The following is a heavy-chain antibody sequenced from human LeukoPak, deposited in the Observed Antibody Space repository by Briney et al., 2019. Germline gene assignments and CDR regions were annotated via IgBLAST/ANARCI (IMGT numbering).Heavy chain of an antibody. CDR2: ISAYNGNT. CDR3: ARVSPGYSSGWCFDY. V-gene: IGHV1-18*01. D-gene: IGHD6-19*01. CDR1: GYTFTSYG. J-gene: IGHJ4*02. Sequence: GASVKVSCKASGYTFTSYGISWVRQAPGQGLEWMGWISAYNGNTNYAQKLQGRVTMTTDTSTSTAYMELRSLRSDYTAVYYCARVSPGYSSGWCFDYWGQGTLVTVSS.